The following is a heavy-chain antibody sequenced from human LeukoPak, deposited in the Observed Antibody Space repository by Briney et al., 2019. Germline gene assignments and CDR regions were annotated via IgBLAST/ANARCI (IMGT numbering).Heavy chain of an antibody. D-gene: IGHD4-11*01. V-gene: IGHV1-24*01. CDR2: FDPEDGET. J-gene: IGHJ4*02. Sequence: GASVKVSCKVSGYTLTELSMHWVRQAPGKGLEWMGGFDPEDGETIYAQKFQGRVTMTEDTSTDTAYTELSSLRSEDTAVYYCARGPVTSGINLLSPFDYWGQGTLVTVS. CDR3: ARGPVTSGINLLSPFDY. CDR1: GYTLTELS.